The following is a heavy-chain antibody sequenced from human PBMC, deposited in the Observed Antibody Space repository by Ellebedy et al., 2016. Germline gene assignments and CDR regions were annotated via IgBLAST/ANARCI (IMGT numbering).Heavy chain of an antibody. CDR2: MYYIGGI. D-gene: IGHD3-10*01. J-gene: IGHJ6*03. Sequence: SETLSLTCTVSGGSISNSNYYWGWIRQPPGKGLEWVGSMYYIGGIYYNPSLKSPVTLTVDTSKNQISLKVRSMTAADTAVYYCASTYGTRRYIDVWGKGTTVTVSS. CDR3: ASTYGTRRYIDV. CDR1: GGSISNSNYY. V-gene: IGHV4-39*07.